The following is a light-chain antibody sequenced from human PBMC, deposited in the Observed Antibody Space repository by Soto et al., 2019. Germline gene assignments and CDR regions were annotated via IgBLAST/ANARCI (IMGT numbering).Light chain of an antibody. J-gene: IGKJ2*01. CDR3: QHYDGSPRT. CDR2: GVF. V-gene: IGKV3-20*01. CDR1: QSVNNDY. Sequence: ETVLTQSPGTVSLSPVERATLSCRTSQSVNNDYLAWYQQKPGQAPRLLIYGVFNRATGIPGRFSGSGSGTHFTITISGLEHEDSALYYCQHYDGSPRTFGQGTKLEI.